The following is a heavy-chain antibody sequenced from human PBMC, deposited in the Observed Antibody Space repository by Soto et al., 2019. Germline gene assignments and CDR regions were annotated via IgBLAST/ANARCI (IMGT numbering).Heavy chain of an antibody. Sequence: PSETLSLTCVVSGYSISTGFNWGWIRRPPGKGLEWIGSIYHSGSTYYSPSLKSRVTLSVDTSKNQISLKLSSVTAADTALYYFAREWGTGFYLFYFCGQGSLVTVSA. D-gene: IGHD6-19*01. CDR1: GYSISTGFN. V-gene: IGHV4-38-2*02. J-gene: IGHJ4*02. CDR3: AREWGTGFYLFYF. CDR2: IYHSGST.